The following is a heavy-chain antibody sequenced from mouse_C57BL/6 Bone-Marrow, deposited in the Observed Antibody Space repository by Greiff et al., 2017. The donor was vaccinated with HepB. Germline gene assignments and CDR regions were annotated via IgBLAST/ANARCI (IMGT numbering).Heavy chain of an antibody. CDR3: ASLRQEDY. J-gene: IGHJ2*01. Sequence: VKLVESGAELARPGASVKLSCKASGYTFTSYGISWVKQRTGQGLEWIGEIYPRSGNTYYNEKFKGKATLTADKSSSTAYMELRSLTSEDSAVYFCASLRQEDYWGQGTTLTVSS. D-gene: IGHD1-2*01. CDR1: GYTFTSYG. CDR2: IYPRSGNT. V-gene: IGHV1-81*01.